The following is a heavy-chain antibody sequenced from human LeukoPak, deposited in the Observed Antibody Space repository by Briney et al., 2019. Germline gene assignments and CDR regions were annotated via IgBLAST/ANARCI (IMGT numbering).Heavy chain of an antibody. J-gene: IGHJ5*02. CDR3: AKELELTFDP. D-gene: IGHD1-7*01. CDR1: GYTFTSYD. V-gene: IGHV1-8*01. CDR2: MNPNSGNT. Sequence: AASVKVSCKASGYTFTSYDINWVRQATGQGLEWMGWMNPNSGNTGYAQKFQGRVTMTRDTSISTAYMELSRLRSDDTAVYYCAKELELTFDPWGQGTLVTVSS.